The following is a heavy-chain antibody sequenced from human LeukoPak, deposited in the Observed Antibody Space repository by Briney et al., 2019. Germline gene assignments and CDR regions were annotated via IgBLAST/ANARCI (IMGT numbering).Heavy chain of an antibody. J-gene: IGHJ6*03. V-gene: IGHV3-23*01. D-gene: IGHD3-9*01. CDR2: VSGSGGST. Sequence: PGGSLRLSCAASGFTFSSYAMSWVRQAPGKGLEWVSGVSGSGGSTYYADSVKGRFTISRDNSKNTLYLQMNSLRAEDTAVYYCAKGHYDILTGYYVYYYYYMDVWGKGTTVTVSS. CDR1: GFTFSSYA. CDR3: AKGHYDILTGYYVYYYYYMDV.